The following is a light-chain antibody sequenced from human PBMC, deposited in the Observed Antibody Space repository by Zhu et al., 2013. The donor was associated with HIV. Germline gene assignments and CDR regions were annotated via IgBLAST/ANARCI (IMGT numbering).Light chain of an antibody. CDR3: QHVNSNAA. Sequence: DIQMTQSPSSLSASVGDRVTITCRASQGIKNYLAWFQQKSGKAPKSLIHAASNLQSEVPSRFSGSGSGTDFTLTIHSLQPEDSATYYCQHVNSNAAFGPGTKVDV. J-gene: IGKJ3*01. CDR1: QGIKNY. CDR2: AAS. V-gene: IGKV1-16*01.